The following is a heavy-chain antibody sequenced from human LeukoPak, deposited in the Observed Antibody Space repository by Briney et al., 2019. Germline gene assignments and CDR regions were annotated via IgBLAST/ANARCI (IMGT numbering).Heavy chain of an antibody. CDR1: GYTFTGYY. CDR3: ARLGSSGYYYLDY. Sequence: ASVKVSCKASGYTFTGYYMHWVRQAPGQGLEWMGWINPNSGGTNYAQKFQGRVTMTRDTSISTAYMELSRLRSDDTAVYYCARLGSSGYYYLDYWGQGTLVTVSS. D-gene: IGHD3-22*01. V-gene: IGHV1-2*02. J-gene: IGHJ4*02. CDR2: INPNSGGT.